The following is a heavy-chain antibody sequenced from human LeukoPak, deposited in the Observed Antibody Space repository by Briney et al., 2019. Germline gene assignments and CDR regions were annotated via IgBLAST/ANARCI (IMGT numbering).Heavy chain of an antibody. Sequence: PGGSLRLSCAASGFTFSSYSMNWVRQAPGKGLEWVSVIYSGGTTYYADSVKGRFTISRDNSKNTLYLQMNSLRDEDTAVYYCARGVAAAGTTLDYWGQGTLVTVSS. D-gene: IGHD6-13*01. CDR1: GFTFSSYS. CDR3: ARGVAAAGTTLDY. J-gene: IGHJ4*02. V-gene: IGHV3-66*01. CDR2: IYSGGTT.